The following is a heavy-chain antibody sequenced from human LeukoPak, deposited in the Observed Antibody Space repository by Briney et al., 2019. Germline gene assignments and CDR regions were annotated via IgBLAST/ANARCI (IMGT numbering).Heavy chain of an antibody. J-gene: IGHJ4*02. CDR3: ARLSTTETGPEY. V-gene: IGHV4-34*01. D-gene: IGHD4-17*01. CDR1: GGSFSGYY. Sequence: PSETLSLTCAVYGGSFSGYYWSWIRQPPGKGLEWIGEINHSGSTYYNPSLKSRVTISVDTSKNQFSLKLSSVTAADTAVYYCARLSTTETGPEYWGQRTLVTVSS. CDR2: INHSGST.